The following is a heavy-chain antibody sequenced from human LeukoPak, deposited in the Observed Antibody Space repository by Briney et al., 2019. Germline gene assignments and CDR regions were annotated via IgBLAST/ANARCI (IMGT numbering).Heavy chain of an antibody. Sequence: SATLSLTCAVSGASISSYYWSWIRQPPGRVLEWIGYIQYSGSTNYNPSLKSRVTISVDMSKNQFSLKLSTVTAADTAVYYCARTFMITFGGVIEYFEHWGQGTLVTVSS. D-gene: IGHD3-16*02. CDR1: GASISSYY. CDR3: ARTFMITFGGVIEYFEH. CDR2: IQYSGST. V-gene: IGHV4-59*01. J-gene: IGHJ4*02.